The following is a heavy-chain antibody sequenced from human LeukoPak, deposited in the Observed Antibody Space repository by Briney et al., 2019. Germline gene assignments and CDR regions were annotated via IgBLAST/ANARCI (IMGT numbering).Heavy chain of an antibody. J-gene: IGHJ3*02. V-gene: IGHV4-30-4*01. CDR3: ARVLGWHIVVVTAISEGALDI. D-gene: IGHD2-21*02. Sequence: SETLSLTCTVSGGSISSGDYYWSWIRQPPGKGLEWIGYIYYSGSTYYNPSLKSRVTISVDTSKNQFSLKLSSVTAADTAVYYCARVLGWHIVVVTAISEGALDIWGQGTMVTVSS. CDR1: GGSISSGDYY. CDR2: IYYSGST.